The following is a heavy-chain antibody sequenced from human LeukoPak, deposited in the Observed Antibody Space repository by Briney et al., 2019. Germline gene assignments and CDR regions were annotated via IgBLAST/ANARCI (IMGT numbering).Heavy chain of an antibody. J-gene: IGHJ4*02. Sequence: PGGSLRLSCAASGLTFSGSGIHWVRQASGKGLEWLGRIGRQGDSEATKYAASLKGKFTISRVDSRNTAYLQMNSLKTEDTAVYYCAGDYNFLTGLNYWGQGTLVTVSS. V-gene: IGHV3-73*01. CDR2: IGRQGDSEAT. D-gene: IGHD3-9*01. CDR3: AGDYNFLTGLNY. CDR1: GLTFSGSG.